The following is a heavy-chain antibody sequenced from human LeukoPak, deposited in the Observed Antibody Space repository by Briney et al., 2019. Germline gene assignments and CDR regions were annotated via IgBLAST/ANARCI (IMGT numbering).Heavy chain of an antibody. Sequence: SETLSLTCTVSGGSISRSSYYWGWIRQPPGRGQEWIGSIYCSGSTYYNPSVKSRVTISVDTSTNQLAQKQSSVTAADTAVYYCARRGYYDSVEDYWGQGTLVTVSS. D-gene: IGHD3-22*01. CDR3: ARRGYYDSVEDY. V-gene: IGHV4-39*01. CDR1: GGSISRSSYY. CDR2: IYCSGST. J-gene: IGHJ4*02.